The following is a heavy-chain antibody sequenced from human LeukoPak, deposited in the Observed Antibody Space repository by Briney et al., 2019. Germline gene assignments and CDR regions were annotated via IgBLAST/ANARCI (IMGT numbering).Heavy chain of an antibody. V-gene: IGHV3-33*08. CDR3: ARERTGYCSGGSCRYYYYYGMDV. CDR2: IWYDGSNK. D-gene: IGHD2-15*01. CDR1: GFTLSSYW. J-gene: IGHJ6*02. Sequence: GGSLRLSCAASGFTLSSYWMHWVRQAPGKGLEWVAVIWYDGSNKYYADSVKGRFTISRDNSKNTLYLQMNSLRAEDTAVYYCARERTGYCSGGSCRYYYYYGMDVWGQGTTVTVSS.